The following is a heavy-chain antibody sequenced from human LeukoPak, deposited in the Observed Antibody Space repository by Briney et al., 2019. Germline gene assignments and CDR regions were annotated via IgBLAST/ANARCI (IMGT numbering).Heavy chain of an antibody. V-gene: IGHV1-69*13. CDR2: IIPIFGTA. J-gene: IGHJ4*02. D-gene: IGHD5-18*01. CDR3: ARADRDTAMVRFDY. CDR1: GGTFISYA. Sequence: SVKVSCKASGGTFISYAISWVRQAPGQGLEWMGGIIPIFGTANYAQKFQGRVTITADESTSTAYMELSSLRSEDTAVYYCARADRDTAMVRFDYWGQGTLVTVSS.